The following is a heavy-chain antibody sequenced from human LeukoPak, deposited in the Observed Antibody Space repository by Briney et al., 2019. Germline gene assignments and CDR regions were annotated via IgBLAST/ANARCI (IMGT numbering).Heavy chain of an antibody. J-gene: IGHJ4*02. CDR3: ASVNSSGGTFDY. D-gene: IGHD6-19*01. CDR2: IYYSGST. CDR1: GGSISSSSYY. V-gene: IGHV4-39*01. Sequence: SETLSLTCTVSGGSISSSSYYWGWIRQPPGKGLEWIGSIYYSGSTYYNPSFKSRVTISVDTSKNQFFLKLSSVTAADTAVYYCASVNSSGGTFDYWGQGTLVTVSS.